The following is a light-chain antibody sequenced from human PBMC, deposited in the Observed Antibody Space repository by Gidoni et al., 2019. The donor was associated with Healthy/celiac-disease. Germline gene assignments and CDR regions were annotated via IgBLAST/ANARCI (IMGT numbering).Light chain of an antibody. Sequence: EIVMTQSPATLSVSPGERATLSCRASQSVSSNLAWYQQKPGQAPRLLIYGASTRATGIPARCSGSGSGTEFTITISSLQSEDFAVYYCQQYNNWPTWTFGQGTKVEIK. CDR3: QQYNNWPTWT. CDR1: QSVSSN. V-gene: IGKV3-15*01. CDR2: GAS. J-gene: IGKJ1*01.